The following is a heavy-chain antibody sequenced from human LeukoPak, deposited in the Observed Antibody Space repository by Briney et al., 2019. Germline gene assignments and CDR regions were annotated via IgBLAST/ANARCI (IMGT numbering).Heavy chain of an antibody. D-gene: IGHD3-3*01. V-gene: IGHV3-7*01. Sequence: GGSLRLSCAASGFTFSSYWMSWVRQAPGKGLEWVANIKQDGSEKYYVDSVKGRFTISRDNAKNSLYLQMNSLRAEDTAAYYCARDPLERYDFWSGYFYMDVWGKGTTVTVSS. J-gene: IGHJ6*03. CDR3: ARDPLERYDFWSGYFYMDV. CDR2: IKQDGSEK. CDR1: GFTFSSYW.